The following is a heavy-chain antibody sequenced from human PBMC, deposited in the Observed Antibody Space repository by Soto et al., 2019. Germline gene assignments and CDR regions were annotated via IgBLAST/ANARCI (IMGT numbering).Heavy chain of an antibody. Sequence: QVQLQQWGAGLLKPSETLSLTCAVYGGSFSGYYWSWIRQPPGKGLEWIGEINHSGSTNYNPSIKSRVTISVDTSKNQFSLKLSSVTAADTAVYYCARGLETGTTSPFDYWGQGTLVTVSS. CDR3: ARGLETGTTSPFDY. J-gene: IGHJ4*02. CDR2: INHSGST. CDR1: GGSFSGYY. D-gene: IGHD1-1*01. V-gene: IGHV4-34*01.